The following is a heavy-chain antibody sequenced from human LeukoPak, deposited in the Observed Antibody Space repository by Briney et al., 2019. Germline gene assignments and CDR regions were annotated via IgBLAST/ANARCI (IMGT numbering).Heavy chain of an antibody. J-gene: IGHJ4*02. V-gene: IGHV3-7*05. Sequence: PGGSLRLSCAASGFTFSNHWMNWVRQTPGKGLEWVSTIKQDEGEQYYVDAVRGRFTISGDNAKNSLYLQMHSLRAADTAVYYCAREGSYGRYCFDYWGQGMLVTVSS. CDR2: IKQDEGEQ. D-gene: IGHD5-18*01. CDR1: GFTFSNHW. CDR3: AREGSYGRYCFDY.